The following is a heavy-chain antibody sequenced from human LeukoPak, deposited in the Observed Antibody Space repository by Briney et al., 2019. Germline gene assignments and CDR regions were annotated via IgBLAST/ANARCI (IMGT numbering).Heavy chain of an antibody. Sequence: GSPRLSCAASGFTFSSYAMSWVRPPPGKGLGLVSAISGSVGPTYYTNYVEGRFTISRDNCKNTLYLQMNRLRAEDTALYYCAKDKGYCSGGSCYSTFWYFDYWGQGTLVTVSS. J-gene: IGHJ4*02. CDR1: GFTFSSYA. D-gene: IGHD2-15*01. CDR3: AKDKGYCSGGSCYSTFWYFDY. CDR2: ISGSVGPT. V-gene: IGHV3-23*01.